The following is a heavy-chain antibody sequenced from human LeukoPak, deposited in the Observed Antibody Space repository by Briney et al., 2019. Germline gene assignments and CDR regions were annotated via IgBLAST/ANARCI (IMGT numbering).Heavy chain of an antibody. D-gene: IGHD5-24*01. CDR3: ARGEMVQVY. Sequence: GGSLRLSCVASGFTFSSYWMHWVRQAPGKGLVWVSRINTDGSTTSYADSVKGRFTISRDNAKNTLYLQMNSLRADDTAVYYCARGEMVQVYWGQGTLVAVSS. J-gene: IGHJ4*02. CDR1: GFTFSSYW. CDR2: INTDGSTT. V-gene: IGHV3-74*01.